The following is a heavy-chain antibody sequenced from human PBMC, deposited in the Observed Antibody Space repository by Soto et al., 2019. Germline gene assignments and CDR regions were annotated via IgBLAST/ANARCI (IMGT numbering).Heavy chain of an antibody. CDR1: GFTFSSYG. CDR3: AKDRSLGYVDY. V-gene: IGHV3-30*18. CDR2: ISYDGSNK. Sequence: QVQLVESGGGVVQPGRSLRLSCAASGFTFSSYGMHWVRQAPGKWLEWVAVISYDGSNKYYADSVKGRFTISRDNSKNTLYLQMNSLRAEDTAVYYCAKDRSLGYVDYWGQGTLVTVSS. J-gene: IGHJ4*02. D-gene: IGHD3-10*01.